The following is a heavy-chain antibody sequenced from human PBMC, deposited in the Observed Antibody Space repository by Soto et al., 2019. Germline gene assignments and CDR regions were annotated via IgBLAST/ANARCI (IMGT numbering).Heavy chain of an antibody. CDR1: GDSVSSNSAA. V-gene: IGHV6-1*01. D-gene: IGHD6-6*01. Sequence: KPSQTLSLTCAISGDSVSSNSAAWNWIRQSPSRGLEWLGRTYYRSKWYNDYAVSVKSRITINPDTSKNQFSLQLNSVTPEDTAVYYCARDRERYSSSGKYNWFDPWGQGTLVTVSS. J-gene: IGHJ5*02. CDR3: ARDRERYSSSGKYNWFDP. CDR2: TYYRSKWYN.